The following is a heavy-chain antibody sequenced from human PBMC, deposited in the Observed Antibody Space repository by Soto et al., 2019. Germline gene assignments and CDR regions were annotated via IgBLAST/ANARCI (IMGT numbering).Heavy chain of an antibody. Sequence: SQTLSLTCAVYGGSFSGYYWSWIRQPPGKGLEWIGEINHSGSTNYNPSLKSRVTISVDTSKNQFSMKLSSVTAADKAVYYCARGLVGGGAAAGANCFGPWGQGHFVPVSS. CDR1: GGSFSGYY. CDR2: INHSGST. D-gene: IGHD6-13*01. J-gene: IGHJ5*02. CDR3: ARGLVGGGAAAGANCFGP. V-gene: IGHV4-34*01.